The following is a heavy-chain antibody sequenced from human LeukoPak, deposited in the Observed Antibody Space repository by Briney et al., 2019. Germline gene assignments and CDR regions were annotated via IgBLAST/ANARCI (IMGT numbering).Heavy chain of an antibody. Sequence: GGSLRLACVASGFSFSTYSMDWVRQAPGKGLEYVSAISNNGDSTNYANPVRGRFTISRDNSKNTLYLQMGSLRVEDMAVYYCTREGSVAAFGPRRPFDYWGQGTLVTVSS. V-gene: IGHV3-64*01. CDR3: TREGSVAAFGPRRPFDY. CDR2: ISNNGDST. J-gene: IGHJ4*02. CDR1: GFSFSTYS. D-gene: IGHD3-16*01.